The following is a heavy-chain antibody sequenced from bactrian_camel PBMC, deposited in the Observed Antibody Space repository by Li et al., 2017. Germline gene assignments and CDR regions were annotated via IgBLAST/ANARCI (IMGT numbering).Heavy chain of an antibody. J-gene: IGHJ7*01. CDR2: ITTGGNT. V-gene: IGHV3S1*01. CDR1: GFTFSANW. D-gene: IGHD2*01. Sequence: HVQLVESGGGLVQPGESLRLSCAASGFTFSANWMHWVRQAPGKGLAWVSSITTGGNTYYADSVKGRFTISHNNANDTLYLVMSNLKPDDTAMYYCAAVESGIKESTYCSGRVTGRSYGMDYWGRGTQVTVS.